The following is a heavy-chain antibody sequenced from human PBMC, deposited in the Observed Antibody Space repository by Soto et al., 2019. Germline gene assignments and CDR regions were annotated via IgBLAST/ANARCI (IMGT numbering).Heavy chain of an antibody. CDR3: ARCEQLDPTYMDV. V-gene: IGHV3-33*01. CDR1: GFTFSSYG. D-gene: IGHD6-13*01. Sequence: GGSLRLSCAASGFTFSSYGMHWVHQAPGKGLEWVAVIWYDGSNKYYADSVKGRFTISRDNSKNTLYLQMNSLRAEDTAVYYCARCEQLDPTYMDVWGKGTTVTVSS. CDR2: IWYDGSNK. J-gene: IGHJ6*03.